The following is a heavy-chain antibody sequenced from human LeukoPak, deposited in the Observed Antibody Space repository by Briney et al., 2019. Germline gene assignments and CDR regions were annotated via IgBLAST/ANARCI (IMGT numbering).Heavy chain of an antibody. Sequence: GESLKISCKGSGYSFTSYWIGWVRQMPGKGLEWMGIIYPGDSDTRYSPSFQGQVTISADKSISTAYLQWSSLKASDTVMYYCAREGRYYYDSSGPRPYAFDIWGQGTMVTVSS. CDR1: GYSFTSYW. J-gene: IGHJ3*02. CDR3: AREGRYYYDSSGPRPYAFDI. D-gene: IGHD3-22*01. CDR2: IYPGDSDT. V-gene: IGHV5-51*01.